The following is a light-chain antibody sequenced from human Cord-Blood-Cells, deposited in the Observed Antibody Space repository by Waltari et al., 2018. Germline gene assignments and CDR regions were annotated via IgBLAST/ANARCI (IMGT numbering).Light chain of an antibody. CDR1: QDISKY. CDR3: QQYDNLLPLT. J-gene: IGKJ4*01. CDR2: DAS. V-gene: IGKV1-33*01. Sequence: DIQMTQSPSSLSASVGDRVTITCQASQDISKYLNWYQQKPGKAPKLLIYDASKLETGVPSRFSGSGSGTDFTFTISSLQPEDIATYYCQQYDNLLPLTFGGGTKVEIK.